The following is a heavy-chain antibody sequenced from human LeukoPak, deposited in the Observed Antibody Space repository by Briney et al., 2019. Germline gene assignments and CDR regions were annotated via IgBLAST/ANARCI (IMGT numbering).Heavy chain of an antibody. D-gene: IGHD1-14*01. CDR2: ISAYNGNT. V-gene: IGHV1-18*01. CDR1: GYTFTSYG. Sequence: ASVKVSCKASGYTFTSYGISWVRQAPGQGLEWMGWISAYNGNTNHAQKLQGRVTMTTDTSTSTAYMELRSLRSDDTAVYYCAREEPLYYYYMDVWDKGTTVTVSS. CDR3: AREEPLYYYYMDV. J-gene: IGHJ6*03.